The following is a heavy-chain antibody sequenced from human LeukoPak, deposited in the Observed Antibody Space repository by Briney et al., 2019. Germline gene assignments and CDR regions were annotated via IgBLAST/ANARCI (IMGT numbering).Heavy chain of an antibody. J-gene: IGHJ3*01. D-gene: IGHD5-24*01. CDR3: AREKSPERKTWLQLGAFDV. V-gene: IGHV4-59*01. Sequence: SETLSLTCTVSSDSISSYYWSWIRQPPGKGLEWIGFIYYSGSTNYNPSLKSRVTLSIDTSKSQLSFQLTSVTAADTAVYYCAREKSPERKTWLQLGAFDVWGQGTVVTVSS. CDR1: SDSISSYY. CDR2: IYYSGST.